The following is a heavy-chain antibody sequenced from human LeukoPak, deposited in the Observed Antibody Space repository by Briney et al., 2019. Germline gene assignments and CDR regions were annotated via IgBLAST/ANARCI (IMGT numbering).Heavy chain of an antibody. CDR2: IWYDGSNK. CDR1: GFTFSSYG. V-gene: IGHV3-33*06. Sequence: GGSLRLSCAASGFTFSSYGMHWVRQAPGKGLEGVAVIWYDGSNKYYADSVKGRFTISRDNSKNTLYLQMNSLRAEDTAVYYCAKDGVPYYYDSSGYSDYWGQGTLVTVSS. D-gene: IGHD3-22*01. J-gene: IGHJ4*02. CDR3: AKDGVPYYYDSSGYSDY.